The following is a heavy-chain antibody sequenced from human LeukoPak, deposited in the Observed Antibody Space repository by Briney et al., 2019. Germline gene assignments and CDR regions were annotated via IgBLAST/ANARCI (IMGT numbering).Heavy chain of an antibody. CDR3: ARSAAGSVYYYYGMDV. CDR1: GYTFSSYG. CDR2: ISGYNANT. J-gene: IGHJ6*02. D-gene: IGHD6-13*01. V-gene: IGHV1-18*01. Sequence: ASVKVSCKATGYTFSSYGISWVRQAPGQGLEWMGWISGYNANTNYAQKLQGRVTMTTDTSTRIAYMELRSLRSDDTAVYYCARSAAGSVYYYYGMDVWGQGTTVTVSS.